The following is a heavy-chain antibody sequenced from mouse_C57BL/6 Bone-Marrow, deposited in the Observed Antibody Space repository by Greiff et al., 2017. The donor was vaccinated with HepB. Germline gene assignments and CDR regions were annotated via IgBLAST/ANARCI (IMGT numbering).Heavy chain of an antibody. V-gene: IGHV5-6*01. CDR3: ARYDYDEGTYYFDY. Sequence: EVHLVESGGDLVKPGGSLKLSCAASGFTFSSYGMSWVRQTPDKRLEWVATISSGGSYTYYPDSVKGRFTISRDNAKNTLYLQMSSLKSEDTAMYYCARYDYDEGTYYFDYWGQGTTLTVSS. D-gene: IGHD2-4*01. J-gene: IGHJ2*01. CDR2: ISSGGSYT. CDR1: GFTFSSYG.